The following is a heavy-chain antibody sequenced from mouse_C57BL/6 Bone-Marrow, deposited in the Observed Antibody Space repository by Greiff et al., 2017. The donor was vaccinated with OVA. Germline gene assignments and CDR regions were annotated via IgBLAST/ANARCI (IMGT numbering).Heavy chain of an antibody. J-gene: IGHJ4*01. CDR3: ARLGYAMDY. CDR2: INPDSSTI. Sequence: DVKLVESGGGLVQPGGSLKLSCAASGIDFSRYWMRWVRRAPGKGLEWIGDINPDSSTIDYAPFVEDKFIITRDNAKNTLYLQMNKVRSEDTGLSYCARLGYAMDYWGQGTSVTVSS. CDR1: GIDFSRYW. V-gene: IGHV4-1*01.